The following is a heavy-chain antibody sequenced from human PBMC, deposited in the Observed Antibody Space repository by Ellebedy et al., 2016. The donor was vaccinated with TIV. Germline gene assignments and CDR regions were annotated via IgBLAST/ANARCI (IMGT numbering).Heavy chain of an antibody. Sequence: GESLKISXAASGFSLSGNALHWVRQAPGKGLEWVALISYDGTTTYFAASVEGRFTISRDNAKNSLYLQMNSLGAEDTAVYYCVPQADVYHYPSLGNWGQGTLVTVSS. CDR3: VPQADVYHYPSLGN. D-gene: IGHD5/OR15-5a*01. CDR2: ISYDGTTT. CDR1: GFSLSGNA. V-gene: IGHV3-30-3*01. J-gene: IGHJ4*02.